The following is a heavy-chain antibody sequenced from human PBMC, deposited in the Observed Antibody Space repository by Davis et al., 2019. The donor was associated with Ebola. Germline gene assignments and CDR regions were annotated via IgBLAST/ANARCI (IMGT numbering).Heavy chain of an antibody. CDR3: ARGIQLWSKGSAWFDP. D-gene: IGHD5-18*01. Sequence: ASVKVSCKASGYTFTSYGISWVRQAPGQGLEWMGWISAYNGNTNYAQKLQGRVTMTTDTSTSTAYMELRSLRSDDTAVYYCARGIQLWSKGSAWFDPWGQGTLVTVSS. CDR1: GYTFTSYG. CDR2: ISAYNGNT. V-gene: IGHV1-18*04. J-gene: IGHJ5*02.